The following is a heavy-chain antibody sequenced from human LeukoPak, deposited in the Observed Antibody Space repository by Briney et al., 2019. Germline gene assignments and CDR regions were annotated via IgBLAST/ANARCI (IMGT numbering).Heavy chain of an antibody. CDR3: ARDGATSCLGY. CDR2: ISRDGGST. Sequence: GGSLRLSCAASGFTFSNCAFHWVRQAPGKGLEYVSAISRDGGSTYYVDSVKGRFTISRDDSKNTVYLQMDGLRAEDMAVYYCARDGATSCLGYWGRGTLVTVSS. CDR1: GFTFSNCA. V-gene: IGHV3-64*02. D-gene: IGHD1-26*01. J-gene: IGHJ4*02.